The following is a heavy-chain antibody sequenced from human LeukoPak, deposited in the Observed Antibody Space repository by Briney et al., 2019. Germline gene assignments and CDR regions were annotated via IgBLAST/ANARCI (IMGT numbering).Heavy chain of an antibody. D-gene: IGHD6-19*01. J-gene: IGHJ3*02. CDR3: ARAQYSSGWYGDAFDI. Sequence: GGSLRLSCAASGFTFSSYSTNWVRQAPGKGLEWVSSISSSSSYIYYADSVKGRFTISRDNAKNSLYLQMNSLRAEDTAVYYCARAQYSSGWYGDAFDIWGQGTMVTVSS. CDR2: ISSSSSYI. CDR1: GFTFSSYS. V-gene: IGHV3-21*01.